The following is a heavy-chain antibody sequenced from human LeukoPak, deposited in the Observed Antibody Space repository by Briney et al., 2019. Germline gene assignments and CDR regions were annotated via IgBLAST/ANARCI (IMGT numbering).Heavy chain of an antibody. CDR3: AREVHSSGYLDY. V-gene: IGHV1-46*01. Sequence: ASVRVSCKASGYTFTAYYMHWVRQAPGQGLEWMGIINPSGGSTSYAQKFQGRVTMTRDTSTSTVYMELSSLRSEDTAVYYCAREVHSSGYLDYWGQGTLVTVSS. CDR2: INPSGGST. J-gene: IGHJ4*02. CDR1: GYTFTAYY. D-gene: IGHD3-22*01.